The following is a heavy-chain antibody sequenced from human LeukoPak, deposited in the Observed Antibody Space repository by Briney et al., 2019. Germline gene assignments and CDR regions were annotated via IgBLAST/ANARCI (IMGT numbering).Heavy chain of an antibody. D-gene: IGHD3-3*01. Sequence: EGSLRLSCAASGFTFSSYAMSWVRQAPGKGLEWVSAIGGDAVSTYYADSVKGRFSISRDNSKNTLYLQMNSLRADDTAVYYCAKDLWKADYWGQGTLVTVSS. CDR3: AKDLWKADY. CDR2: IGGDAVST. CDR1: GFTFSSYA. V-gene: IGHV3-23*01. J-gene: IGHJ4*02.